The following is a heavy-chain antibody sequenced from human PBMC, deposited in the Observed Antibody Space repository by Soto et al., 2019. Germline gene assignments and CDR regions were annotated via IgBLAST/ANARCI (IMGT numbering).Heavy chain of an antibody. CDR3: AGGSELYYEFDY. CDR1: GFTFSSYS. CDR2: ISSSSSPI. V-gene: IGHV3-48*02. Sequence: GGSLRLSCAASGFTFSSYSTNWVRQAPGKGLEWVSSISSSSSPIYYADSVKGRFTISRDNAKNSLYLQMNRLRDEDTAVYYCAGGSELYYEFDYWGQGALVTVSS. D-gene: IGHD1-26*01. J-gene: IGHJ4*02.